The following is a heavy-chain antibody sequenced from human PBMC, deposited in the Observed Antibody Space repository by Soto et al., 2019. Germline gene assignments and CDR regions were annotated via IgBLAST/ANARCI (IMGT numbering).Heavy chain of an antibody. J-gene: IGHJ3*02. V-gene: IGHV3-7*01. CDR3: ASECSGGSCYKVSAFDI. CDR2: IKQDGSEK. Sequence: GGSLRLSCAASGFTFSSYWMSWVRQAPGKGLEWVANIKQDGSEKYYVDSVKGRFTISRDNAKNSLYLQMNILRAEDTAVYYCASECSGGSCYKVSAFDIWGQGTMVTVSS. CDR1: GFTFSSYW. D-gene: IGHD2-15*01.